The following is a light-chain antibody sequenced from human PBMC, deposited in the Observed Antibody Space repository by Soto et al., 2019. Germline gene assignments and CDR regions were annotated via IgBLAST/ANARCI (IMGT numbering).Light chain of an antibody. Sequence: EIVLTQSPGTLSLSPGDRATLSCRASQTVSSSYLAWYQQKPGQAPRLLVYAASSRATGIPDRFSGSGSGTDFTLTICRLGPEDFAVYYWQHYDTAPPGFTFGPGTKVDVK. J-gene: IGKJ3*01. CDR1: QTVSSSY. CDR3: QHYDTAPPGFT. V-gene: IGKV3-20*01. CDR2: AAS.